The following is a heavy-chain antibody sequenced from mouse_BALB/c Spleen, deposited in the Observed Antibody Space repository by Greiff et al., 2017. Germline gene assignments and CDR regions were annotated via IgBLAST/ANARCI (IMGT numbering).Heavy chain of an antibody. J-gene: IGHJ4*01. CDR2: ISSGGSYT. V-gene: IGHV5-6*01. D-gene: IGHD2-10*01. CDR3: ARQGAYYGNYGAMDY. Sequence: EVKLMESGGDLVKPGGSLKLSCAASGFTFSSYGMSWVRQTPDKRLEWVATISSGGSYTYYPDSVKGRFTISRDNAKNTLYLQMSSLKSEDTAMYYCARQGAYYGNYGAMDYWGQGTSVTVSS. CDR1: GFTFSSYG.